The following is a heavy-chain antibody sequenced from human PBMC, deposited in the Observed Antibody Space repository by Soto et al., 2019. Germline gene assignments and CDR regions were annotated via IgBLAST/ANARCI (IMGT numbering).Heavy chain of an antibody. V-gene: IGHV4-4*07. CDR2: IYNGGNT. D-gene: IGHD3-10*01. J-gene: IGHJ6*02. CDR1: GGAISSYY. Sequence: SETLSLTCTVSGGAISSYYWSWIRQSAGKGLEWIGRIYNGGNTQYNPSLKSRVTMSADTSKNQFSLRLNSVTAADTAVYYCARDGSDSYGLDVWGQGTTVTVSS. CDR3: ARDGSDSYGLDV.